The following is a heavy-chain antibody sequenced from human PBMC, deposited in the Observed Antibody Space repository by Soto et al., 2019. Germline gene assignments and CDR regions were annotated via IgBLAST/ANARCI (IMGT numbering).Heavy chain of an antibody. CDR2: ISGSGTTA. Sequence: GGSLRLSCAASEFTFSNYAMSWVRQAPGKGLEWVSAISGSGTTAYYADSVKGRFIFSRDNPKNTMYLQMNSLRAEDTAVYFCAKTTDGWFSAFEIWGQGTVVTVSS. J-gene: IGHJ3*02. CDR3: AKTTDGWFSAFEI. D-gene: IGHD6-19*01. V-gene: IGHV3-23*01. CDR1: EFTFSNYA.